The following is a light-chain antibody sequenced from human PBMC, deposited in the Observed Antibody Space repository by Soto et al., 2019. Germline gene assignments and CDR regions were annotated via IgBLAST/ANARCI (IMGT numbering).Light chain of an antibody. J-gene: IGKJ3*01. Sequence: DIVMTQSPLSLPVTPGEPASISCRSSQSLLHSNGYNYLDWYLQKPGQSPQLLIYLGSNRASGVTDRFSGSGSGTDFTLKISRVEAEDVGVYYCRQALQTVTFGPGTKVDIK. V-gene: IGKV2-28*01. CDR3: RQALQTVT. CDR2: LGS. CDR1: QSLLHSNGYNY.